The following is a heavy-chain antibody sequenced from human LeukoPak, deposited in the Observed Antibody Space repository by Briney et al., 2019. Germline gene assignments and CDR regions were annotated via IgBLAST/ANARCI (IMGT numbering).Heavy chain of an antibody. CDR2: INHSGST. D-gene: IGHD3-22*01. Sequence: PSETLSLTCAVYGGSFSGYYWSWIRQPPGKGLEWIGEINHSGSTNYNPSLKSRVTISVDTSKNQFSLKLSSVTAADTAVYYCARGNWLLGYWRQGTLVTVSS. CDR3: ARGNWLLGY. J-gene: IGHJ4*02. V-gene: IGHV4-34*01. CDR1: GGSFSGYY.